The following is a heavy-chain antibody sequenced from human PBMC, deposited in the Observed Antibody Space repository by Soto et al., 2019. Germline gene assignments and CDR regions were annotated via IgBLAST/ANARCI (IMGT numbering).Heavy chain of an antibody. D-gene: IGHD3-16*01. CDR1: GYTFNFYG. CDR2: ISGFNGNT. J-gene: IGHJ4*02. V-gene: IGHV1-18*01. CDR3: ARIGVSSRHESHHFDS. Sequence: AAVKVSCKASGYTFNFYGITWVRQAPGQGLEWMGWISGFNGNTNYAADLQGRVTMTTDTSTSTAYMELRGLRSDDTAVYYCARIGVSSRHESHHFDSWGQGNLVTVSS.